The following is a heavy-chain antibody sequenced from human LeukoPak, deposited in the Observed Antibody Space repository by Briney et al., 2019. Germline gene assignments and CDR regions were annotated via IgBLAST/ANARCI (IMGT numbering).Heavy chain of an antibody. CDR1: GFTFSNYG. D-gene: IGHD4-17*01. J-gene: IGHJ4*02. Sequence: GGSLRLSCAASGFTFSNYGMHWVRQAPGKGLEWVALILYDGSNKFYADSVKGRFTISRDNSKNTLSLQMNSLRTEDTAVYHCAKRDLTTEFDYWGQGTLVTVSS. CDR3: AKRDLTTEFDY. V-gene: IGHV3-30*02. CDR2: ILYDGSNK.